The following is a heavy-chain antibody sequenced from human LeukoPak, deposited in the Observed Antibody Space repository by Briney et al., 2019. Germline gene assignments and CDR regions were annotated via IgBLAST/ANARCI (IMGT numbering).Heavy chain of an antibody. Sequence: PGGSLRLSCAASGFTFSGHGMHWVRQAPGKGLEWVALISYDGTGTYYIDSVKGRFTISRDNSKNTLYLQMNSLRAEDSAVYYCAKDGLGGSYVDWGQGTLVTVSS. J-gene: IGHJ4*02. D-gene: IGHD1-26*01. V-gene: IGHV3-33*05. CDR2: ISYDGTGT. CDR1: GFTFSGHG. CDR3: AKDGLGGSYVD.